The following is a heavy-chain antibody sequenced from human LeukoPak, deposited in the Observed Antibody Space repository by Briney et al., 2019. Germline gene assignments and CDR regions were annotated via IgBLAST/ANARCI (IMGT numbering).Heavy chain of an antibody. CDR3: ARLYYDSSGYYPPSLDDAFDI. D-gene: IGHD3-22*01. V-gene: IGHV1-2*02. CDR2: INPNSGGT. CDR1: GYTFTGYY. J-gene: IGHJ3*02. Sequence: VSVKVSCKASGYTFTGYYMHWVRQAPGRGLEWMGWINPNSGGTNYAQKFQGRVTMTRDTSISTAYMELSRLRSDDTAVYYCARLYYDSSGYYPPSLDDAFDIWGQGTMVTVSS.